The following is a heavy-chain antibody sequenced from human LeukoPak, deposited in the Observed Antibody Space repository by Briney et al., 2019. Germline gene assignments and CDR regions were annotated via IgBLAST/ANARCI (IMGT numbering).Heavy chain of an antibody. J-gene: IGHJ4*02. V-gene: IGHV3-64*01. D-gene: IGHD3-3*01. CDR1: GFTFSSYA. CDR2: ISSNGGST. Sequence: PGGSLRLSCAASGFTFSSYAMHWVRQAPGKGLEYVSAISSNGGSTYYANSVKGRFTISRDNSKNTLYLQMGSLRAKDMAVYYCARDGEGLKGSDYWGQGTLVTVSS. CDR3: ARDGEGLKGSDY.